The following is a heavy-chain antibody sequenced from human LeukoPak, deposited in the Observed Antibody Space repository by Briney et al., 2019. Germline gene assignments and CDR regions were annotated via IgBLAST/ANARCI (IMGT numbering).Heavy chain of an antibody. CDR2: IYTSGST. Sequence: SETLSLTCTVSGGSISSYYWSWIRQPAGKGLEWIGRIYTSGSTNYNPSLKSRVTMSVDTSKNQFSLKLSSVTAADTAVYYCARASVFGVVTPFDYWGQGTLVTVSS. V-gene: IGHV4-4*07. J-gene: IGHJ4*02. CDR3: ARASVFGVVTPFDY. CDR1: GGSISSYY. D-gene: IGHD3-3*01.